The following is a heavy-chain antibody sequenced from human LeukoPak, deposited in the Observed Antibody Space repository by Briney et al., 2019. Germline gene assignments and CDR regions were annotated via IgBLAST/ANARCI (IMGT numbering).Heavy chain of an antibody. J-gene: IGHJ4*02. Sequence: GGSLRLSCVASGFTFRTYGMHWVRQAPGKGLEWVAVMWSDGSSEYYGDSVKGRFTISRDDSKNTVYLQMNSLRAEDTAVYYCARDLYRSSFDYWGQGTLVTDSS. CDR2: MWSDGSSE. CDR3: ARDLYRSSFDY. D-gene: IGHD6-13*01. CDR1: GFTFRTYG. V-gene: IGHV3-33*01.